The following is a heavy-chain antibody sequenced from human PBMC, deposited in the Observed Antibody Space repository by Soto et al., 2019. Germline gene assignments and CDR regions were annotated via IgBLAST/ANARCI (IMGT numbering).Heavy chain of an antibody. CDR2: INHSGST. J-gene: IGHJ4*02. D-gene: IGHD2-2*01. V-gene: IGHV4-34*01. CDR1: GGSFSGYY. Sequence: QVQLQQWGAGLLKPSETLSLTCAVYGGSFSGYYWSWIRQPPGKGLEWIGEINHSGSTNYNPSLKSRVTISLDTSKNQFSLKLSSVTAADTAVYYCARGDCSSTSCWCDYWGQGTLVTVSS. CDR3: ARGDCSSTSCWCDY.